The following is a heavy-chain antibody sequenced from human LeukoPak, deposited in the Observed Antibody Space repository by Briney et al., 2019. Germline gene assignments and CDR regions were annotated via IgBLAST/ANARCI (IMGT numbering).Heavy chain of an antibody. CDR1: GFTFDDYG. Sequence: PGGSLRLSCAASGFTFDDYGMSWVRQVPGKGLEWVSGINRNGGTINYGDSVKGRFTISRDNAKNSLYLQVNSLRAEDTALYHCARGPGEYQLLGWFSFDYWGQGTLVTVSS. D-gene: IGHD2-2*01. CDR3: ARGPGEYQLLGWFSFDY. CDR2: INRNGGTI. V-gene: IGHV3-20*01. J-gene: IGHJ4*02.